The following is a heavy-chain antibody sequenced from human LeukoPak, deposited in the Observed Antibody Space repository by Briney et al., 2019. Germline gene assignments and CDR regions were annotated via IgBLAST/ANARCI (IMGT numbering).Heavy chain of an antibody. CDR3: ARVYCSSTSCYTREDWFDP. Sequence: ASVKVSCKASGYTFTSYDINWVRQATGRGLEWMGWMNPNSGNTGCAQKFQGRVTMTRNTSIGTAYMELSSLRSEDTAVYYCARVYCSSTSCYTREDWFDPWGQGTLVTVSS. V-gene: IGHV1-8*01. J-gene: IGHJ5*02. CDR2: MNPNSGNT. D-gene: IGHD2-2*02. CDR1: GYTFTSYD.